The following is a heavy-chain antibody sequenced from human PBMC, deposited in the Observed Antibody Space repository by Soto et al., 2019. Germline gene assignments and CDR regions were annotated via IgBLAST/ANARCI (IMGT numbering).Heavy chain of an antibody. D-gene: IGHD6-19*01. CDR2: IGGSGSST. J-gene: IGHJ4*02. V-gene: IGHV3-23*01. CDR3: AKKAGGLIAVAGFFDS. Sequence: PGGSLRLSCAASGFTLSIYAMSWVRQAPGKGLEWVSAIGGSGSSTYYADSVKGRFTISRDNSKNTLYLQMNTLTADDTAVYYCAKKAGGLIAVAGFFDSWGQGSLVTVSS. CDR1: GFTLSIYA.